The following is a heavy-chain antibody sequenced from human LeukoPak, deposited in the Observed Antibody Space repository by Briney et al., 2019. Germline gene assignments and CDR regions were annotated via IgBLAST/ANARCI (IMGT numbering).Heavy chain of an antibody. J-gene: IGHJ4*02. V-gene: IGHV3-23*01. CDR2: ISGSGGXX. Sequence: GGSLRLSCXASGFIFSXXXXXXXXXAXXXXLXWVSXISGSGGXXXYXDSXKGRFXXXXXXSKNTLYLQMNSLRAEDTAVYYCTKRDTTMVIYWGQGTLVTVSS. CDR3: TKRDTTMVIY. D-gene: IGHD5-18*01. CDR1: GFIFSXXX.